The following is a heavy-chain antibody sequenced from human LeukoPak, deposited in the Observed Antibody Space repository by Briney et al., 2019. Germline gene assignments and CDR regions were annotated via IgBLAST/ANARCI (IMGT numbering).Heavy chain of an antibody. J-gene: IGHJ4*02. CDR2: ISGSGGST. CDR1: GFTFSSYA. V-gene: IGHV3-23*01. D-gene: IGHD5-18*01. CDR3: AKDPYRGPRYYFDY. Sequence: PGASLRLSCAASGFTFSSYAMSWVRQAPGKGLEWVSAISGSGGSTYYADSVKGRFTISRDNSKNTLYLRMNSLRAEDTAVHYCAKDPYRGPRYYFDYWGQGTLVTVSS.